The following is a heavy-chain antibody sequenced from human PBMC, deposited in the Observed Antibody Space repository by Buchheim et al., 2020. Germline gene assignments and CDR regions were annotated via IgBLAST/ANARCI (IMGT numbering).Heavy chain of an antibody. V-gene: IGHV4-59*01. CDR2: IDYSGKT. CDR3: ARSKGDYYDSSGSYDY. D-gene: IGHD3-22*01. CDR1: GGSINSYY. J-gene: IGHJ4*02. Sequence: QVHLQESGPGLVKPSETLSLTCTVSGGSINSYYWNWIRQTPGRGLEWIGYIDYSGKTNYNPSLKSRVTISGDTSKNQFSLNLTSVTAADTAVYYCARSKGDYYDSSGSYDYWGQGTL.